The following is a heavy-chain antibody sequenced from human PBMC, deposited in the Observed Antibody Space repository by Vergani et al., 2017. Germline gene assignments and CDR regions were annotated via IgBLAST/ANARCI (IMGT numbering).Heavy chain of an antibody. Sequence: EKQLVQSGSETKKPGESLKISCQAFGYIFSNFWIGWVRQRPGRGLEWMGIIYPGDSDVRYSPSFPGQVTMSVDKSRSTSYLQWSSLKASDTATYYCAKTHDFSSLYSSYNWFDPWGQGTQVTVSS. CDR2: IYPGDSDV. V-gene: IGHV5-51*01. J-gene: IGHJ5*02. CDR1: GYIFSNFW. D-gene: IGHD3-3*01. CDR3: AKTHDFSSLYSSYNWFDP.